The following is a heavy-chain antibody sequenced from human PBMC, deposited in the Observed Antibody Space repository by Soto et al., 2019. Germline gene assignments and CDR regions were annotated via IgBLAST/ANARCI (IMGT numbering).Heavy chain of an antibody. CDR2: ISYSGNT. CDR1: GGSVSSGNYY. Sequence: QVQLQESGPGLVKPSETLSLTCTVSGGSVSSGNYYWSWIRQPPGKGLEWIGYISYSGNTNYNPFLKSRVAISLDTSKNLFSLKLSSVTAADTAVYYCARDSGGFCSSPSCYVDYWGQGTLVTVSS. V-gene: IGHV4-61*01. J-gene: IGHJ4*02. CDR3: ARDSGGFCSSPSCYVDY. D-gene: IGHD2-2*01.